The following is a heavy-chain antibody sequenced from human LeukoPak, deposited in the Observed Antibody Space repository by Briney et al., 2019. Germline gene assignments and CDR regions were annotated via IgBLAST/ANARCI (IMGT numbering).Heavy chain of an antibody. CDR3: ARDGVASHDFDY. V-gene: IGHV3-43*01. CDR2: ISWDGGST. Sequence: GGSLRLSCAASGFTFDDYTMHWVRQAPGKGLEWVSLISWDGGSTYYADSVKGRFTISRDNSKNTLFLQMNSLRAEDTAVYYCARDGVASHDFDYWGQGTLVTVSS. J-gene: IGHJ4*02. D-gene: IGHD6-6*01. CDR1: GFTFDDYT.